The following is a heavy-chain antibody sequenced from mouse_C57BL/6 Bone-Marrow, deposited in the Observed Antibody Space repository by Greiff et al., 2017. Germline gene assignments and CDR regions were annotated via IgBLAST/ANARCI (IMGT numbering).Heavy chain of an antibody. D-gene: IGHD4-1*01. CDR3: ARTNWDGIAY. J-gene: IGHJ3*01. V-gene: IGHV5-4*01. CDR2: ISDGGSYT. CDR1: GFTFSSYA. Sequence: EVQRVESGGGLVKPGGSLKLSCAASGFTFSSYAMSWVRQTPEKRLEWVATISDGGSYTYYPDNVKGRFTISRDYAKNNLYLQMSHLKSEDTAMYYCARTNWDGIAYWGQGTLVTVSA.